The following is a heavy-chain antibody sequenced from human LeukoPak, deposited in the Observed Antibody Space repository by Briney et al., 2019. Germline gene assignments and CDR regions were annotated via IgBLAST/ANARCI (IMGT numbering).Heavy chain of an antibody. CDR1: GGTFSSYA. Sequence: GASVKVSCKASGGTFSSYAISWVRQAPGQGLEWMGRIIPILGIANYAQKFQGRVTITADKSTSTAYMELSSLRSEDTAVYYCARGGYGDLNDAFDIWGQGTMVTVSS. J-gene: IGHJ3*02. CDR2: IIPILGIA. D-gene: IGHD4-17*01. CDR3: ARGGYGDLNDAFDI. V-gene: IGHV1-69*04.